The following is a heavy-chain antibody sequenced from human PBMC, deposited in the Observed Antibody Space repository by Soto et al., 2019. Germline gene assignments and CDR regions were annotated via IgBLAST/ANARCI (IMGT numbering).Heavy chain of an antibody. CDR2: ISGSGGST. CDR1: GFTFSSYA. V-gene: IGHV3-23*01. J-gene: IGHJ4*02. CDR3: AKDRYSGTYPDYFDY. Sequence: GSLRLSCEASGFTFSSYAMSWVRQAPGKGLEWVSTISGSGGSTSYADSVKGRFTISRDNSKNTLYLQMNSLRAEDTAVYYCAKDRYSGTYPDYFDYWGQGTLVTVS. D-gene: IGHD1-26*01.